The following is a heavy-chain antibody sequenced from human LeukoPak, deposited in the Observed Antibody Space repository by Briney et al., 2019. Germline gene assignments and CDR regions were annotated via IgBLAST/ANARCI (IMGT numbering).Heavy chain of an antibody. CDR3: ATYGNVVGARDY. CDR1: GYSISSGYY. V-gene: IGHV4-38-2*02. D-gene: IGHD1-26*01. J-gene: IGHJ4*02. CDR2: IYHSGST. Sequence: SETLSLTCTVSGYSISSGYYWGWIRQPLGKGLEWIGSIYHSGSTYYNPSLKSRVTISVDTSKNQFSLKLSSVTAADTAVYYCATYGNVVGARDYWGQGTLVTVPS.